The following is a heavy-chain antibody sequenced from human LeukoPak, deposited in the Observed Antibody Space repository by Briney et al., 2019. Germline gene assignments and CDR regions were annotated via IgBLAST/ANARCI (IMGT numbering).Heavy chain of an antibody. J-gene: IGHJ6*02. CDR2: IKRDGSEK. D-gene: IGHD5-12*01. V-gene: IGHV3-7*01. CDR1: GFAFSTYW. CDR3: ARVGYSGYDWKGGYYYYYGMDV. Sequence: GGSLRLSCAASGFAFSTYWMSWVRQAPGKGLECVANIKRDGSEKYYVDSVKGRFTIFRDDAKSSLYLQMNSLRAEDTAVYYCARVGYSGYDWKGGYYYYYGMDVWGQGTTVTVSS.